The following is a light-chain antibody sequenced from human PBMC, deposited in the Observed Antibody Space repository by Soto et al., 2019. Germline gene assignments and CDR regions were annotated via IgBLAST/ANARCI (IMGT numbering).Light chain of an antibody. V-gene: IGKV3-15*01. CDR3: QQSDSWPRT. Sequence: EIVMTHSPATLSVSPAERATLSCRASESVSSDLAWYHQKPGQAPRLLIYGASTRATGISARFSGRGSGTEFTLTISSLQSEDFAVYYCQQSDSWPRTFGQGTKV. CDR1: ESVSSD. J-gene: IGKJ1*01. CDR2: GAS.